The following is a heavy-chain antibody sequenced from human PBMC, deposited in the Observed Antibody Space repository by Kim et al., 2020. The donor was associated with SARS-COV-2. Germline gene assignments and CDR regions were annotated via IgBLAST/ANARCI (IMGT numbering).Heavy chain of an antibody. V-gene: IGHV3-74*01. CDR2: INSDGSST. CDR1: GFTFSRSW. D-gene: IGHD7-27*01. J-gene: IGHJ4*02. CDR3: ARVGHLGADYWGAQLYYFDY. Sequence: GGSLRLSCAASGFTFSRSWIHWVRQAPGKVLVWVSRINSDGSSTSYADSVKGRIPISRDNAKNTLYLQMNSLRAADTAVYYCARVGHLGADYWGAQLYYFDYWGQGTLVPVSS.